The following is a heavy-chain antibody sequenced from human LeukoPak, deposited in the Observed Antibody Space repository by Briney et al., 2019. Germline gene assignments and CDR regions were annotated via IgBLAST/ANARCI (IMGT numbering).Heavy chain of an antibody. CDR3: ARGGPSYCSSPSCSGVIRDYYGMDV. D-gene: IGHD2-2*01. CDR2: INHSGST. Sequence: TSETLSLTCAVYGGSFSGYYWSWIRQPPGKGLEWIGEINHSGSTNYNPSLKSRVTISVDTSKNQFSLKLSSVTAADTAVYYCARGGPSYCSSPSCSGVIRDYYGMDVWGQGTTVTVSS. V-gene: IGHV4-34*01. J-gene: IGHJ6*02. CDR1: GGSFSGYY.